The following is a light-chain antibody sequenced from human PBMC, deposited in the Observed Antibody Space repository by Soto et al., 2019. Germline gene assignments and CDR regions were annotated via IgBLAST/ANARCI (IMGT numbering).Light chain of an antibody. Sequence: NFMLTQPHSVSGSPGKTVTISCTRTSGSIASSYVRWYQQRPGSAPTTLIYANNERPSGVPGRFSGSIDSSSNSASLTISGLRTEDEADYYCQSYERLSPVVFGGGTKLTVL. CDR2: ANN. J-gene: IGLJ2*01. CDR1: SGSIASSY. V-gene: IGLV6-57*04. CDR3: QSYERLSPVV.